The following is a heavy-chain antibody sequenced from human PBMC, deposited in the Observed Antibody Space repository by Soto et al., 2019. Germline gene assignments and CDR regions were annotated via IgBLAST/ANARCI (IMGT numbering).Heavy chain of an antibody. V-gene: IGHV4-31*03. Sequence: QVQLQESGPGLVKPSETLSLTCTVSGGSISSGGYWSWVRQRPGKGLEWIGYIYSSGSTYYSPSLVSRTSISRDTSKNQFSLKMSSVTAADTAVYYCARDRGSYGMDVWGQGTTVTVS. CDR3: ARDRGSYGMDV. CDR1: GGSISSGGY. J-gene: IGHJ6*02. CDR2: IYSSGST.